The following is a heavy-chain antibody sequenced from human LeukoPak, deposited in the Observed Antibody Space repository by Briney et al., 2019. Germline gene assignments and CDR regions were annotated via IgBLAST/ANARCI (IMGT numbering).Heavy chain of an antibody. CDR3: SRENGAFSPFGY. Sequence: SETLSLTCTVSGTSITSYYWNWIRQPPGQGLEWIGEVSLSGLTNYNPSLSSRVIMALDTSKNHLSLHLTSVTAADTAVYYCSRENGAFSPFGYWGQGYLVTVLS. J-gene: IGHJ4*02. D-gene: IGHD2-8*01. CDR1: GTSITSYY. V-gene: IGHV4-59*12. CDR2: VSLSGLT.